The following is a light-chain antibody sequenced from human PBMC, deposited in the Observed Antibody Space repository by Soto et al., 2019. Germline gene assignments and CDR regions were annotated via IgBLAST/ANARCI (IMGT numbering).Light chain of an antibody. J-gene: IGKJ1*01. CDR2: GAS. Sequence: EIVLTQSPGTLSLSPGERATLSCRASQSVRSNFLAWYQQKLGQAPRLLIYGASSRAIGIPDRFSGSGSGTDFTLTISRLEPEDFAVYYCQQYGTSPRTFGQGSKVEIK. CDR3: QQYGTSPRT. V-gene: IGKV3-20*01. CDR1: QSVRSNF.